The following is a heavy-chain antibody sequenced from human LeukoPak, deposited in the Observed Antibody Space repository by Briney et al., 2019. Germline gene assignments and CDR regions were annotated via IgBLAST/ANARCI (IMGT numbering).Heavy chain of an antibody. J-gene: IGHJ6*02. CDR2: RWYDGSKK. V-gene: IGHV3-33*01. CDR1: GFTFSSYG. D-gene: IGHD3-9*01. Sequence: VRSLRLSCAASGFTFSSYGMHWVRQAPGKGREWVAVRWYDGSKKYYADSVTGRFTISRDNSTKTLYLQMNSLRAEDTAVYYCARGEYYDILTGYDYYYYGMDVWGQGTTVTVSS. CDR3: ARGEYYDILTGYDYYYYGMDV.